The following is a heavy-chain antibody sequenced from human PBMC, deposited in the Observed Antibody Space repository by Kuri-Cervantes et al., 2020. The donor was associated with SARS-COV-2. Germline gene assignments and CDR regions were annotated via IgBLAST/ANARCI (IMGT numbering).Heavy chain of an antibody. Sequence: GESLKITCAASGFTFSSYSMNWVRQAPGKGLEWVSSISSSSSYIYYADSVKGRFTISRDNAKNMLFLQMNSLGAEDTAVYYCVRDGDHWNFDYWGQGTLVTVSS. D-gene: IGHD1-1*01. J-gene: IGHJ4*02. CDR3: VRDGDHWNFDY. CDR1: GFTFSSYS. V-gene: IGHV3-21*01. CDR2: ISSSSSYI.